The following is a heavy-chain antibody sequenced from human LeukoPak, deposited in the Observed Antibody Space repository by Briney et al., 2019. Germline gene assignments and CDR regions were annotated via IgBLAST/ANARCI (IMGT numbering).Heavy chain of an antibody. V-gene: IGHV3-21*01. Sequence: PGGSLRLSCAASGFTFSSYSMNWVRQAPGKGLEWVSSISSSSSYIYHADSVKGRFTISRDNAKNSLYLQVNSLRAEDTAVYYCAKGRYYPKDFFDYWGQGTLVTVSS. CDR3: AKGRYYPKDFFDY. CDR1: GFTFSSYS. CDR2: ISSSSSYI. D-gene: IGHD3-10*01. J-gene: IGHJ4*02.